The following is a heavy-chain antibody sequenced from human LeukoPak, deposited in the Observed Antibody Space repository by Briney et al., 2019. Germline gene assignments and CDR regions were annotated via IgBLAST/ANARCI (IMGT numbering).Heavy chain of an antibody. CDR1: GFTVSSNY. J-gene: IGHJ4*02. CDR3: ARDSPYDSSGYYDY. Sequence: GGSLRLSCAASGFTVSSNYMSWVRQAPGKGLEGVSVIYSGGSTYYADSVKGRFTISRDNSKNTLYLQMNSLRAEDTAVYYSARDSPYDSSGYYDYWGQGTLVTVSS. D-gene: IGHD3-22*01. CDR2: IYSGGST. V-gene: IGHV3-53*01.